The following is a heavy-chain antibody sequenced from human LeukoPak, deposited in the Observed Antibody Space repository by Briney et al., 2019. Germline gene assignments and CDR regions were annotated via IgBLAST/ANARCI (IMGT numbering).Heavy chain of an antibody. CDR3: ARATWFHHAFDI. V-gene: IGHV1-18*01. D-gene: IGHD3-22*01. J-gene: IGHJ3*02. Sequence: ASVNVSCKASGYTFTNYGISWVRQAAGQGLEWMGWISAYNGNTNYAQKLQGRVTMTTDTSTSTAYMELRSLRSDDTAVYYCARATWFHHAFDIWGQGTMVTVSS. CDR1: GYTFTNYG. CDR2: ISAYNGNT.